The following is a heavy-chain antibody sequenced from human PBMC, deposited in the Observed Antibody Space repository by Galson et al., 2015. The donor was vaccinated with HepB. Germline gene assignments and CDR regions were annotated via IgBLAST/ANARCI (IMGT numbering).Heavy chain of an antibody. V-gene: IGHV4-34*01. D-gene: IGHD6-6*01. CDR2: INHSGST. CDR3: ARGRRAYSSSSVFDY. J-gene: IGHJ4*02. CDR1: GGSFSGYY. Sequence: SETLSLTCAVYGGSFSGYYWSWIRQPPGKGLEWIGEINHSGSTNYNPSLKSRVTISVDTSKNQFSLKLSSVTAADTAVYYCARGRRAYSSSSVFDYWGQGTLVTVSS.